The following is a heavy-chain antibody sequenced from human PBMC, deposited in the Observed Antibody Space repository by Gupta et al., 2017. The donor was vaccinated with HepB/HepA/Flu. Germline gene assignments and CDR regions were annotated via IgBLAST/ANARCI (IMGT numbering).Heavy chain of an antibody. CDR3: ARQKYSGDFALY. CDR2: IYPGDSNT. D-gene: IGHD4-17*01. V-gene: IGHV5-51*01. Sequence: EVQLVQSGAEVKKSGASLKISCKGSGYILTSYWVAGVRQMPGKGLEWMGIIYPGDSNTRYNPSFQGHITISADKSIATAYLQWSSLRASDTAIYYCARQKYSGDFALYWGQGTLVTVSS. CDR1: GYILTSYW. J-gene: IGHJ4*02.